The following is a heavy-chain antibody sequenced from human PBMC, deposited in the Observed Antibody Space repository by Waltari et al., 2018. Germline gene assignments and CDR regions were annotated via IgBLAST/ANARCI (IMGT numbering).Heavy chain of an antibody. CDR2: ISGSGGST. Sequence: SAISGSGGSTYDADSVKGRFTISRDNSKNTLYLQMSSLRAEDTAVYYCAKAHYYYYGMDVWGQGTTVTVSS. J-gene: IGHJ6*02. CDR3: AKAHYYYYGMDV. V-gene: IGHV3-23*01.